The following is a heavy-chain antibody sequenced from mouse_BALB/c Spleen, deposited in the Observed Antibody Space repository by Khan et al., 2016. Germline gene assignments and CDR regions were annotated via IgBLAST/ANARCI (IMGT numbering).Heavy chain of an antibody. V-gene: IGHV14-3*02. CDR2: IDPANGNT. CDR1: GFNIKDTY. J-gene: IGHJ2*01. Sequence: VQLQQPGAELVKPGASVKLSCTASGFNIKDTYMYRVKQRPEQGLEWIGRIDPANGNTKYDPKFQGKATITADTSSNTAYLQLSSLTSEDTTVYSCAKSTDYWGKGSTLTVSS. CDR3: AKSTDY.